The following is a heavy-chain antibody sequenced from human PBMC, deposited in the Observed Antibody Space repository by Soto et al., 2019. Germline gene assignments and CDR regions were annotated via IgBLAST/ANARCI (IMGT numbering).Heavy chain of an antibody. CDR2: ISHSGST. CDR1: GGSFSGYY. V-gene: IGHV4-34*01. D-gene: IGHD6-13*01. Sequence: QVQLQQWGAGLLKPSETLSLTCAVYGGSFSGYYCSWIRQPPGKGLEWIGEISHSGSTNYNPSLTSRVPKSVDTSKNHFSRKLSSVTVADTAVYYCARGRIAAAGITHWGQGTLVTVS. CDR3: ARGRIAAAGITH. J-gene: IGHJ4*02.